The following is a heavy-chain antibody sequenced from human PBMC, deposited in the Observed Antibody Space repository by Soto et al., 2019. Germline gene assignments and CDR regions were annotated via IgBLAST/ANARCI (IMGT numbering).Heavy chain of an antibody. CDR1: GFTFSSYG. V-gene: IGHV3-30*03. Sequence: VGSLRLSCAASGFTFSSYGMHWVRQAPGKGLEWVAVISYDGSNKYYADSVKGRFTISRDNSKNTLYLQMNSLRAEDTAVYYCATAGSSSWTNWFDPWGQGTLVTVSS. D-gene: IGHD6-13*01. CDR3: ATAGSSSWTNWFDP. J-gene: IGHJ5*02. CDR2: ISYDGSNK.